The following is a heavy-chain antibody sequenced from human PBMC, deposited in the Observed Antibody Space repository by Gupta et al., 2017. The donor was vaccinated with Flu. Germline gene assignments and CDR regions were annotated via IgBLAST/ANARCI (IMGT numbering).Heavy chain of an antibody. V-gene: IGHV3-30*18. J-gene: IGHJ4*02. Sequence: GMHWVRQVPGKGLEWVAALSYDGSEKYYPDSLKGRFTVSRDNSKDTVYLQMNSLRGEDTAVYYCAKDSGHDSGYALDFWGQGTLVTVSS. D-gene: IGHD5-12*01. CDR3: AKDSGHDSGYALDF. CDR2: LSYDGSEK.